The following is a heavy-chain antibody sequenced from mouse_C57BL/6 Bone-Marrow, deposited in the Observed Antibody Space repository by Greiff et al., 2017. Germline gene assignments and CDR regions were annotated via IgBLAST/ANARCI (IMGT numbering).Heavy chain of an antibody. V-gene: IGHV1-22*01. CDR2: INLNNGGP. CDR3: ARYDYDRNCYAMDY. D-gene: IGHD2-4*01. J-gene: IGHJ4*01. Sequence: VQLQQSGPELVKPGASVKMSCKASGYTFTDYNMHWVKQSHGKSLEWIGYINLNNGGPSSNQKFTGKPQLTVTKPSGTASMELRSLTSEDSAVYYCARYDYDRNCYAMDYWGQGTSVTVSS. CDR1: GYTFTDYN.